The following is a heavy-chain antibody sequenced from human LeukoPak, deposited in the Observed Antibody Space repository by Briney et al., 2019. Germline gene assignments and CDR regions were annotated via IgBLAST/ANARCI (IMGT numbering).Heavy chain of an antibody. V-gene: IGHV1-18*01. CDR1: GYTFTAYA. Sequence: ASVKVSCKASGYTFTAYAVSWVRLAPGQGLEWMGWIRPSNGNTLYTQKLLGRASMTTDTSTSTAYMELRSLRSDDTAVYYCARSPIETHRLYFYTMDVWGQGTTITVPS. CDR3: ARSPIETHRLYFYTMDV. CDR2: IRPSNGNT. J-gene: IGHJ6*02.